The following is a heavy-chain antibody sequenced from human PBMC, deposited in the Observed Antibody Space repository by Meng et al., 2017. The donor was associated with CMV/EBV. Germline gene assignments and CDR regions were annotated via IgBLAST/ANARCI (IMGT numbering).Heavy chain of an antibody. CDR1: GGSFSGYY. V-gene: IGHV4-34*01. CDR3: ARGASRITIFGVVITPWFDP. D-gene: IGHD3-3*01. CDR2: INHSGST. J-gene: IGHJ5*02. Sequence: SETLSLTCAVYGGSFSGYYWSWIRQPPGKGLEWIGEINHSGSTNYNPSLKSRVTISVDTSKNQFSLKLSSVTAADTAVYYCARGASRITIFGVVITPWFDPWGQGTLVTVSS.